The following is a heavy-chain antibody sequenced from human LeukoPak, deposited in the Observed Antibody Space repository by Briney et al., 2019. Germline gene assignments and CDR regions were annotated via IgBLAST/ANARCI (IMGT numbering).Heavy chain of an antibody. CDR1: GGTFSSYA. CDR3: ARGLRDGYRFSGDY. D-gene: IGHD5-24*01. CDR2: IIPIFGTA. J-gene: IGHJ4*02. Sequence: SVKVSCKASGGTFSSYAISWVRQAPGQGLEWMGGIIPIFGTANYAQKFQGRVTITADESTSTAYMELSSLRSEDTAVYYCARGLRDGYRFSGDYWGQGTLVTVSS. V-gene: IGHV1-69*13.